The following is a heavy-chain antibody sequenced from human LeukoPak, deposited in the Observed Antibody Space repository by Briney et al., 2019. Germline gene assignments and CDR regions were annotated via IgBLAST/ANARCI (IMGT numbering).Heavy chain of an antibody. V-gene: IGHV4-61*01. Sequence: SETLSLTCTVSGGSVSSGSYYWNWIRQPPGKGLEWIVVMYYTGSTKYNPSLKSRVTISVDTSKNQFSLKLSSVTAADTAVYYCARDPMTYDILTGYYSHYFDYWGQGALVTVS. CDR2: MYYTGST. CDR3: ARDPMTYDILTGYYSHYFDY. D-gene: IGHD3-9*01. CDR1: GGSVSSGSYY. J-gene: IGHJ4*02.